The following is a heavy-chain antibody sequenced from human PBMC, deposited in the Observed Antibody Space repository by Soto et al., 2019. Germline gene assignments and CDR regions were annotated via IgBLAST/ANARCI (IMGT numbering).Heavy chain of an antibody. CDR3: ARDLWSNYDFWSGYLNWFDP. D-gene: IGHD3-3*01. Sequence: SVKVSFKASGYTLTSDAMNLVRQAPVQVLELMGWINTNTGNPTYAQGFTGRFVFSLDTSVSTAYLQICSLKAEDTAVYYCARDLWSNYDFWSGYLNWFDPWGQGTLVTVSS. J-gene: IGHJ5*02. V-gene: IGHV7-4-1*01. CDR1: GYTLTSDA. CDR2: INTNTGNP.